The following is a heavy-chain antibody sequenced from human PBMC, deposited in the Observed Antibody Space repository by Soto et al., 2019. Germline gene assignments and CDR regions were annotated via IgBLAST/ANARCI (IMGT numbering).Heavy chain of an antibody. CDR1: GGSFSGYY. CDR2: INHSGST. CDR3: ARETGMDIVVVPAAMGWFDP. J-gene: IGHJ5*02. Sequence: PSETLSLTCAVYGGSFSGYYWSWIRQPPGKGLEWIGEINHSGSTNYNPSLKSRVTISVDTSKNQFSLKLSSVTAADTAVYYCARETGMDIVVVPAAMGWFDPWGQGTLVTVSS. V-gene: IGHV4-34*01. D-gene: IGHD2-2*03.